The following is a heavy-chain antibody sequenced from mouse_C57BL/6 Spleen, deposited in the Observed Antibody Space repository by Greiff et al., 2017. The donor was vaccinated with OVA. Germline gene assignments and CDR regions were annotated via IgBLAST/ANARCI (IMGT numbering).Heavy chain of an antibody. CDR3: ARMRVIGTTVVPFDY. V-gene: IGHV8-8*01. CDR1: GFSLSTFGMG. J-gene: IGHJ2*01. Sequence: QVTLKVCGPGILQPSQTLSLTCSFSGFSLSTFGMGVGWIRQPSGKGLEWLAHIWWDDDKYYNPALKSRLTISKDTSKNQVFLKIANVDTADTATYYCARMRVIGTTVVPFDYWGQGTTLTVSS. CDR2: IWWDDDK. D-gene: IGHD1-1*01.